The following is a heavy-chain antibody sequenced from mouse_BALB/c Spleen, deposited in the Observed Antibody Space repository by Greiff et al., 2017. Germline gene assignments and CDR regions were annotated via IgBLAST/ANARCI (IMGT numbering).Heavy chain of an antibody. CDR1: GYTFTSYV. CDR3: ARSWLLLYWYFDV. J-gene: IGHJ1*01. D-gene: IGHD2-3*01. CDR2: INPYNDGT. Sequence: VQLQQSGPELVKPGASVKMSCKASGYTFTSYVMHWVKQKPGQGLEWIGYINPYNDGTKYNEKFKGKATLTSDKSSSTAYMELSSLTSEDSAVYYCARSWLLLYWYFDVWGAGTTVTGSS. V-gene: IGHV1-14*01.